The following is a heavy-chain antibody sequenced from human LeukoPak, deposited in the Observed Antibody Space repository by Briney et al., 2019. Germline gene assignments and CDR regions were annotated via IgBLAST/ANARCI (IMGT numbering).Heavy chain of an antibody. Sequence: GGPLTLSCAASGFTFSSYATSWLRQAPGKGLEWVSAISGSGGSTYYADSVKGRFTISRDNSKNTLYLQMNSLRGEDTAVYYCAKDPGRVVVVVAANYFDYWGQGTLVTVSS. CDR1: GFTFSSYA. J-gene: IGHJ4*02. D-gene: IGHD2-15*01. V-gene: IGHV3-23*01. CDR3: AKDPGRVVVVVAANYFDY. CDR2: ISGSGGST.